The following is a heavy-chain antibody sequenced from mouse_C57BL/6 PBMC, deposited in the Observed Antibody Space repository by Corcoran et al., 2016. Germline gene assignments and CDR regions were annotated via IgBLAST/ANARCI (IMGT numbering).Heavy chain of an antibody. D-gene: IGHD1-1*01. Sequence: EVQLQQSGPVLVKPGASVKMSCKASGYTFTDYYMNWVKQSHGKSLEWIGVINPYNGGTSYNQKFKGKATLTVDKSSSTAYMELNSLTSEDSAVYYCARRQLHYGSSYWYFDVWGTGTTVTVSS. CDR1: GYTFTDYY. V-gene: IGHV1-19*01. J-gene: IGHJ1*03. CDR2: INPYNGGT. CDR3: ARRQLHYGSSYWYFDV.